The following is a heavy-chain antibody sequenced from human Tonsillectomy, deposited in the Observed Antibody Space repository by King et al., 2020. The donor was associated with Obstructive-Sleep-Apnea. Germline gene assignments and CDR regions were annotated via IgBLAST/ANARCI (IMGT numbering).Heavy chain of an antibody. CDR2: INHSGNT. CDR1: GGFFSGYY. J-gene: IGHJ4*02. D-gene: IGHD3-10*01. CDR3: ARGYGSGSYYDDY. V-gene: IGHV4-34*01. Sequence: VQLQQWGAGLLKPSETLSLNCAVYGGFFSGYYWTWIRQPPGKGLEWIGEINHSGNTNYNPSLKSRVTISVDTSKNQFSLKLTSVTAADTAVYYCARGYGSGSYYDDYWGQGTLVTVSS.